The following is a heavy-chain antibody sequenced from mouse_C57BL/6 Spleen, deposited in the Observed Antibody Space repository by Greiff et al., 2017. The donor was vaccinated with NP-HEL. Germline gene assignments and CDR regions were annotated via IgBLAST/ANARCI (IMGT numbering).Heavy chain of an antibody. V-gene: IGHV5-17*01. CDR3: ARPSYYDYERKAMDY. J-gene: IGHJ4*01. D-gene: IGHD2-4*01. Sequence: EVQGVESGGGLVKPGGSLKLSCAASGFTFSDYGMHWVRQAPEKGLEWVAYISSGSSTIYYADTVKGRFTISRDNAKNTLFLQMTSLRSEDTAMYYCARPSYYDYERKAMDYWGQGTSVTVSS. CDR2: ISSGSSTI. CDR1: GFTFSDYG.